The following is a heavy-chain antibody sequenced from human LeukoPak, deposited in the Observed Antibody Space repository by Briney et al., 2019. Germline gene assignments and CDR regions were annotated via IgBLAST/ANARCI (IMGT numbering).Heavy chain of an antibody. J-gene: IGHJ4*02. D-gene: IGHD6-13*01. Sequence: SETLSLTRTVSGASISSYYWSWIRQPPGKGLEWIGYIYYSGSTKYNPSLKSRVTISVDTSKNQFSLKLSSVTAADTAVYYCARLYSSSFNPFFDYWGQGTLVTVSS. CDR3: ARLYSSSFNPFFDY. CDR1: GASISSYY. CDR2: IYYSGST. V-gene: IGHV4-59*01.